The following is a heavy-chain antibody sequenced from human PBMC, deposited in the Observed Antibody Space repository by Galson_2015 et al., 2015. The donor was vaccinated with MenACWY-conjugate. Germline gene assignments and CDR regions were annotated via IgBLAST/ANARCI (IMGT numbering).Heavy chain of an antibody. D-gene: IGHD6-13*01. Sequence: PALVKPTQTLTLTCTVSGFSLRNARMGVSWIRQPPGKALEWLAHIFSNDEKSYSTSLKSRLTISKDTSKSQVVLTMTNMDPVDTATYYCARIPAAAAGTDYYYYYMDVWGKGTTVTVSS. CDR2: IFSNDEK. V-gene: IGHV2-26*01. CDR1: GFSLRNARMG. CDR3: ARIPAAAAGTDYYYYYMDV. J-gene: IGHJ6*03.